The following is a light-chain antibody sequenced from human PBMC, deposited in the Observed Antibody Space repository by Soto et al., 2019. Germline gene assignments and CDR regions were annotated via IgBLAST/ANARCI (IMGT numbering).Light chain of an antibody. CDR1: SSNIGAGYD. J-gene: IGLJ1*01. CDR2: GNS. V-gene: IGLV1-40*01. Sequence: QSVLTQPPSVSGSPGQRVTISCTGSSSNIGAGYDVHWYQQLPGTAPKLLIYGNSNRPSGVPDRFSGSKSGTSASLAITGLQAEDEADYYCQSYDSSLSGYVFGPGTQVTV. CDR3: QSYDSSLSGYV.